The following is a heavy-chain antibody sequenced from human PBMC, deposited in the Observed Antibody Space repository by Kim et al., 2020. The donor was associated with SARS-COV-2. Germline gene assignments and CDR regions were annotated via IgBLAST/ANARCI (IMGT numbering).Heavy chain of an antibody. V-gene: IGHV3-30*18. CDR2: ISYDGSNK. D-gene: IGHD6-19*01. CDR3: AKDLGWAVAGSDYYYGMDV. J-gene: IGHJ6*02. CDR1: GFTFSSYG. Sequence: GGSLRLSCAASGFTFSSYGMHWVRQAPGKGLEWVAVISYDGSNKYYADSVKGRFTISRDNSKNTLYLQMNSLRAEDTAVYYCAKDLGWAVAGSDYYYGMDVWGQGTTVTVSS.